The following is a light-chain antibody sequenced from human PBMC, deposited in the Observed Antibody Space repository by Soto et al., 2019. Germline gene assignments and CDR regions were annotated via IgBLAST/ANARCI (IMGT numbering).Light chain of an antibody. CDR3: AAWDGSLSAVL. CDR2: SNS. CDR1: SSNIGSSA. Sequence: QSVLTQPPSASGTPGQRVTISCSGSSSNIGSSAVNWYQHIPGTAPKLLIHSNSQRPSGVPDRFSGSKSGTSASLAISGLQSEDEADYYCAAWDGSLSAVLFGGGTKVTVL. J-gene: IGLJ2*01. V-gene: IGLV1-44*01.